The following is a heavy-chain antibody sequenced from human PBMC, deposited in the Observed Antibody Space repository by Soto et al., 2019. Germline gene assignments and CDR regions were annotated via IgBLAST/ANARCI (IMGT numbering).Heavy chain of an antibody. V-gene: IGHV4-31*03. D-gene: IGHD2-15*01. CDR3: ARGGIVVVVAARDAFDI. J-gene: IGHJ3*02. Sequence: QVQLQESGPGLVKPSQTLSLTCTVSGGSISSGGYYWSWIRQHPGKGLEWIGYIYYSGSTYYNPSLKSRVTISEDTSKNQFSLKLSSVPAADTAVYYCARGGIVVVVAARDAFDIWGQGTMVTVSS. CDR1: GGSISSGGYY. CDR2: IYYSGST.